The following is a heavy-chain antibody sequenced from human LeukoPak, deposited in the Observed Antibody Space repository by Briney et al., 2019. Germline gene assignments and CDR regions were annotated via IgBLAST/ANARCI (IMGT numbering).Heavy chain of an antibody. D-gene: IGHD1-1*01. CDR3: ARSQTTIGNWDY. V-gene: IGHV4-59*01. J-gene: IGHJ4*02. Sequence: SETLSLTCTVSGGSISSYYWSWIRQPPGKGLEWIGYIYYSGSTNYNPSLKSRVTISLDTSKNQFSLKLSSVTAADTAVYYCARSQTTIGNWDYWGQGTLVTVSS. CDR2: IYYSGST. CDR1: GGSISSYY.